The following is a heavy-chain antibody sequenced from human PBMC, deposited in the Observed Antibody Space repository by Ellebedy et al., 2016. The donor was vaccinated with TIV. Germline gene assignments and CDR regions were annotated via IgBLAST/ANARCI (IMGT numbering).Heavy chain of an antibody. Sequence: SEILSLTCPVSGGSISSSTYYWGWIRQPPGKGLEWIGSIYYSGSTYYNPSLKSRVTISVDTSKNHFSLKLSSVTAADTAVFFCARGRSLEGFDIWGQGTLVTVSS. CDR3: ARGRSLEGFDI. CDR2: IYYSGST. D-gene: IGHD1-1*01. V-gene: IGHV4-39*07. J-gene: IGHJ3*02. CDR1: GGSISSSTYY.